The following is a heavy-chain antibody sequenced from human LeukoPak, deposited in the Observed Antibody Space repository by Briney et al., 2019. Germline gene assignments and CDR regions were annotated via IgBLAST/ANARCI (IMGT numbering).Heavy chain of an antibody. Sequence: SVKVSCKAFAYTFTCYYIHWVRQAPGQGLEWIGIINPSGGRTRSAPTFPGRVTMTSDMSTSTVYMEQSSLRSEDTAVYYCARDPRDEMATIRGAFDIWCQGTMVTVSA. CDR3: ARDPRDEMATIRGAFDI. V-gene: IGHV1-46*01. CDR1: AYTFTCYY. J-gene: IGHJ3*02. D-gene: IGHD5-24*01. CDR2: INPSGGRT.